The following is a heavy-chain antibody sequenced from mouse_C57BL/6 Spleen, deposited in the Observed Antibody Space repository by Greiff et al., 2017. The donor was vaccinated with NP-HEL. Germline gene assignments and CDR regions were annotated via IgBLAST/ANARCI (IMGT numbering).Heavy chain of an antibody. D-gene: IGHD4-1*01. Sequence: EVQLQQSGPELVKPGASVKMSCKASGYTFTDYNMHWVKQSHGKSLEWIGYINPNNGGTSYNQKFKGKATLTVNTSSSTAYIELRSLTSEDSAVYYCARELTWTPYAMDYWGQGTSVTVSS. CDR2: INPNNGGT. CDR3: ARELTWTPYAMDY. J-gene: IGHJ4*01. V-gene: IGHV1-22*01. CDR1: GYTFTDYN.